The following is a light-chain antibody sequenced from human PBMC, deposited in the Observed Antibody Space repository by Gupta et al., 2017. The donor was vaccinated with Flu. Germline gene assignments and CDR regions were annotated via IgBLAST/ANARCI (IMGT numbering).Light chain of an antibody. V-gene: IGLV3-25*02. CDR2: KDT. CDR3: QSADITGASRV. Sequence: YQLTQAPAMSVSPGQTATITRSGSALSKQYVYWYRQRPGQAPVLLIYKDTERASGIPDRISGSRSGTRVTLTIRGVQTEDEADYYCQSADITGASRVFGGGT. CDR1: ALSKQY. J-gene: IGLJ3*02.